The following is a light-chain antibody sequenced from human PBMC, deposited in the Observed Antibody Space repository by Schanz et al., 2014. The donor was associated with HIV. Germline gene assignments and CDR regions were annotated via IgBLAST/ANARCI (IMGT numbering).Light chain of an antibody. CDR2: GAT. CDR3: QQYNTWPRT. CDR1: QSVTSN. V-gene: IGKV3D-15*01. Sequence: EIVMTQSPATLSVSPGESATLSCRASQSVTSNYLAWYQQKPGQAPRLLVYGATSRATGIPDRFSGSGSGTEFTLTISSLQSEDFAVYYCQQYNTWPRTFGQGTKVELK. J-gene: IGKJ1*01.